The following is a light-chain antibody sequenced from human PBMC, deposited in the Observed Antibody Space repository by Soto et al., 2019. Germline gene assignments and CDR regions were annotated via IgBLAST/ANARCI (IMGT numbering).Light chain of an antibody. V-gene: IGKV1-5*03. J-gene: IGKJ1*01. Sequence: DIQMTQSPSTLSASVGDRVTITCRASQSISSWLAWYQQKPGKAPNLLIYKASSLQSGVPSRFSGSGSGAEFPLTTSSLQPDDCGTYYCQQYNDQGTFGQGTKVEL. CDR2: KAS. CDR3: QQYNDQGT. CDR1: QSISSW.